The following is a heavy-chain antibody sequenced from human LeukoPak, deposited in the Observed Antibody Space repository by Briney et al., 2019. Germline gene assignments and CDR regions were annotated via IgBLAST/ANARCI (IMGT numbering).Heavy chain of an antibody. V-gene: IGHV4-61*01. J-gene: IGHJ5*02. Sequence: SETPSLTPAVSGGSLRSGSYYWSWVRQPPGKGLEWNGYIYYSGGTNYNPSLKSRVTISVDTSKNQFSLKLSSVPAADTAGYYCARRVYLDPWGQGTLVTVSS. CDR1: GGSLRSGSYY. D-gene: IGHD5/OR15-5a*01. CDR3: ARRVYLDP. CDR2: IYYSGGT.